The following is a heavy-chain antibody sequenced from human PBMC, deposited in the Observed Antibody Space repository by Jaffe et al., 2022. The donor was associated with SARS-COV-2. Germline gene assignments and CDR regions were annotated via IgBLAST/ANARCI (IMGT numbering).Heavy chain of an antibody. J-gene: IGHJ4*02. CDR1: GGSISSGSYY. CDR2: IYTSGST. D-gene: IGHD6-19*01. Sequence: QVQLQESGPGLVKPSQTLSLTCTVSGGSISSGSYYWSWIRQPAGKGLEWIGRIYTSGSTNYNPSLKSRVTISVDTSKNQFSLKLSSVTAADTAVYYCAREGAVAGRYYFDYWGQGTLVTVSS. CDR3: AREGAVAGRYYFDY. V-gene: IGHV4-61*02.